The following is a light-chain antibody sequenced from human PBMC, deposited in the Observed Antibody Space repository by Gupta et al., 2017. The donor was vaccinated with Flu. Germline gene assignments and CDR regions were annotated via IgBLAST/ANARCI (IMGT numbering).Light chain of an antibody. V-gene: IGLV1-47*01. CDR2: RNN. CDR1: SSNIGRNY. CDR3: EASDDSLSGRV. Sequence: QSVLTQPPSASGPPGQRVTISCSGSSSNIGRNYVYWYQQLPGTAPKLLIYRNNQRPSGVPDRFSGSKSGTSDSLAISGLRSEDEAEYYCEASDDSLSGRVFGGGTKLTVL. J-gene: IGLJ3*02.